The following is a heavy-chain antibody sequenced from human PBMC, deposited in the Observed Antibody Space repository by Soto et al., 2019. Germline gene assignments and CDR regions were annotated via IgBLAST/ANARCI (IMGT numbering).Heavy chain of an antibody. J-gene: IGHJ5*02. CDR1: GGSIGNYF. CDR3: ARGRSVSSTSCSRSGIDP. Sequence: PSETLSLTCNVSGGSIGNYFWTWIRQPPGKGLEWIGYIYNSGSTIYNPSLKSRVTMSVDTSKNHFSLEVSSVTAADTAVYYCARGRSVSSTSCSRSGIDPCGQXTLVTVSA. CDR2: IYNSGST. V-gene: IGHV4-59*01. D-gene: IGHD2-2*01.